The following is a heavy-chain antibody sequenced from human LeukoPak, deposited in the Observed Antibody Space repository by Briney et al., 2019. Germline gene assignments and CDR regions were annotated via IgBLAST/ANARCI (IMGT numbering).Heavy chain of an antibody. CDR3: ARGGAVGNHYYYYYMDV. CDR1: GFTFSGSA. J-gene: IGHJ6*03. CDR2: IRSKANSYAT. D-gene: IGHD3-16*01. V-gene: IGHV3-73*01. Sequence: GGSLRLSCAASGFTFSGSAMHWVRQASGKGLEWVGRIRSKANSYATAYAASVKGRFTISRDDSKNTAYLQMNSLKTEDTAVYYCARGGAVGNHYYYYYMDVWGKGTTVTVSS.